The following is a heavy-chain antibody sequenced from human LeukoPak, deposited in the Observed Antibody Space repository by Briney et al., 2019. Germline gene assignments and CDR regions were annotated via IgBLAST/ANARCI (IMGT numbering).Heavy chain of an antibody. V-gene: IGHV3-23*01. Sequence: SGGSLRLSCAASGFTFSSYAMSSVRQAPGKGLEWVSAISGSGGSTYYADSVKGRFTISRDNSKNTLYLQMNSLRAEDTAVYYCAKGGRFLEWTIDYWGQGTLVTVSS. CDR2: ISGSGGST. J-gene: IGHJ4*02. CDR1: GFTFSSYA. CDR3: AKGGRFLEWTIDY. D-gene: IGHD3-3*01.